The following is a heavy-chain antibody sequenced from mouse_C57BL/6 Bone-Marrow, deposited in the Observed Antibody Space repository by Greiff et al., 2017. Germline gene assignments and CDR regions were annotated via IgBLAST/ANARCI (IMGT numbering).Heavy chain of an antibody. Sequence: QVQLQQPGPELVKPGASVKLSCKASGYTFTSYWMHWVKQRPGQGLEWIGNINPSNGGTNYNEKFKSKATLTVDKSSSTAYMQLSSLPSAYSAVSYCARTPSSGCHFAYWGQVTLVTVSA. CDR1: GYTFTSYW. V-gene: IGHV1-53*01. J-gene: IGHJ3*01. CDR2: INPSNGGT. CDR3: ARTPSSGCHFAY. D-gene: IGHD3-2*02.